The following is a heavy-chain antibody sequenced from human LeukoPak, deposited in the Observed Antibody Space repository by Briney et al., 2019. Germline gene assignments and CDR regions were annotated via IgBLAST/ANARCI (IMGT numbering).Heavy chain of an antibody. CDR3: ARRGYTIYFDY. Sequence: GSLRLSCAASGFTFSSYAMHWVRQAPGKGLEWVAVISYDGSNKYYADSVKGRFTISRDNSKNTLYLQMNSLRAEDTAVYYCARRGYTIYFDYWGQGTLVTVSS. V-gene: IGHV3-30-3*01. CDR2: ISYDGSNK. CDR1: GFTFSSYA. J-gene: IGHJ4*02. D-gene: IGHD5-24*01.